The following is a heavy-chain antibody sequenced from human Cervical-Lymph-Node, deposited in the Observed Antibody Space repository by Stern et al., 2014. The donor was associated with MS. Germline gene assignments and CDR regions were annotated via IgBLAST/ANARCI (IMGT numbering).Heavy chain of an antibody. CDR1: GFIFSNYA. V-gene: IGHV3-30*01. CDR2: VSSDGANT. CDR3: ASQI. J-gene: IGHJ3*02. Sequence: VQLVESGGGVVQPGRSLRLSCAASGFIFSNYAMHWVRQPPGEGLEWVAVVSSDGANTYFAGSVKGRFTISRDNSKNTLYLQMNSLKIEDTAIYYCASQIWGQGTMVTVSS.